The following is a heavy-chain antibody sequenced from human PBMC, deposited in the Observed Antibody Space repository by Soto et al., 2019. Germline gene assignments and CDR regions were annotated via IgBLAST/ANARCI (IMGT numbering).Heavy chain of an antibody. CDR3: ARICGGSCYGAFDI. D-gene: IGHD2-15*01. J-gene: IGHJ3*02. CDR1: GGSFSGYY. Sequence: SETLSLTCAVYGGSFSGYYWSWIRQPPGKGLEWIGEINRSGSTNYNPSLKSRVTISVDTSKNQFSLKLSSVTAADTAVYYCARICGGSCYGAFDIWGQGTMVTVS. CDR2: INRSGST. V-gene: IGHV4-34*01.